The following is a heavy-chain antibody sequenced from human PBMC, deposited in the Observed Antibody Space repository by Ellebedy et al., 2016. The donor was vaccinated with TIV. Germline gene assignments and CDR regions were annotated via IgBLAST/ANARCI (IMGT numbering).Heavy chain of an antibody. J-gene: IGHJ2*01. Sequence: GESLKISCKGSGYSFSSYWIGWVRQMPGKGLEWMGNIYPGDSDTNYSPSFQGQVTISADKSISTAYLQWSSLEASDTAMYYCARHGRQYCSGSNCYSNWYIDLWGRGTLVTVSS. CDR2: IYPGDSDT. V-gene: IGHV5-51*01. D-gene: IGHD2-15*01. CDR1: GYSFSSYW. CDR3: ARHGRQYCSGSNCYSNWYIDL.